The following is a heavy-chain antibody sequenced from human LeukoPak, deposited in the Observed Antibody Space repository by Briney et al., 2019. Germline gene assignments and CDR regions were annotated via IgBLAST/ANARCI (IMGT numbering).Heavy chain of an antibody. V-gene: IGHV5-51*01. D-gene: IGHD6-19*01. CDR2: IYPGDSET. CDR3: PRLYSSGGTWFDP. J-gene: IGHJ5*02. Sequence: GGSLKISLKGSGYRFTNYWIGRVRQMPGKGLEWMGIIYPGDSETRYSPSFQGQVTISADKSISTAYLQWSSLKASDTAMYYCPRLYSSGGTWFDPWGQRTLVTVS. CDR1: GYRFTNYW.